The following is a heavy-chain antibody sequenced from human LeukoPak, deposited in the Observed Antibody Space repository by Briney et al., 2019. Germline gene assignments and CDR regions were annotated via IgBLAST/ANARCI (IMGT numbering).Heavy chain of an antibody. J-gene: IGHJ3*02. CDR2: IYYSGST. CDR1: GGSISSGDYY. V-gene: IGHV4-30-4*08. CDR3: ASSLPAAILGAFDI. D-gene: IGHD2-2*01. Sequence: PSQTLSLTCTDSGGSISSGDYYWSWIRQPPGKGLEWIGYIYYSGSTYYNPPLKSRVTISVDTSKNQFSLKLSSVTAADTAVYYCASSLPAAILGAFDIWGQGTMVTVSS.